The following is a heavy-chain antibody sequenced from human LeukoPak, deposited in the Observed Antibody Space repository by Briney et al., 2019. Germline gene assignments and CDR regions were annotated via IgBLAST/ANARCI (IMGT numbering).Heavy chain of an antibody. Sequence: GGSLRLSCAASGFTFSSYWMHWVRQAPGKGLVWVSRINGDGSRTNYADSVKGRFAISRDNAENTVNLQMNSLRAEDTAVYYCAKDRRSSGSGVYWYFDLWGRGTLVTVSS. J-gene: IGHJ2*01. CDR2: INGDGSRT. CDR3: AKDRRSSGSGVYWYFDL. D-gene: IGHD3-10*01. V-gene: IGHV3-74*01. CDR1: GFTFSSYW.